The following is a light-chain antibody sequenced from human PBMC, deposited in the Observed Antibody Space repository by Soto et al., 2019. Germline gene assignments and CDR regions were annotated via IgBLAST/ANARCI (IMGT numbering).Light chain of an antibody. J-gene: IGLJ3*02. CDR1: SSDVGGYNY. V-gene: IGLV2-14*01. Sequence: QSVLTQPASVSGSPGQSITISCTGTSSDVGGYNYVSWYQQHPGKAPKLMIYEVSNWPSGVSNRFSGSKSGNTASLTISGLQAEDEADYYCSSYTSISTLVFGGGTKVTVL. CDR3: SSYTSISTLV. CDR2: EVS.